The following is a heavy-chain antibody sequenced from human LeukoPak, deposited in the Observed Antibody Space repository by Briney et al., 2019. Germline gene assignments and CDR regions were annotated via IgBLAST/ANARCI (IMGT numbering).Heavy chain of an antibody. CDR1: GYTFTAYY. Sequence: ASVKVSCKASGYTFTAYYIHWVRQAPGQGLEWVGRINCNSAGTNYAQKFRGRVTMTRDTSISTVYMELSSLRSDDTAVYYCAVQSIVANTQGDAFDIWGQGTAVIVSP. CDR2: INCNSAGT. D-gene: IGHD5-12*01. V-gene: IGHV1-2*06. J-gene: IGHJ3*02. CDR3: AVQSIVANTQGDAFDI.